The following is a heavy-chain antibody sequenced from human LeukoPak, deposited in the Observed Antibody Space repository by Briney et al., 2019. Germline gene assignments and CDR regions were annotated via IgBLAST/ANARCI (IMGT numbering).Heavy chain of an antibody. V-gene: IGHV3-74*01. Sequence: GGSLRLSCAASGFTFSSHWMHWVRQAPGKGLVWVSRIKPDGSTYYADSVKGRFTVSRDNAKNTLYLQMNSLRAEDTAVYYCARADSSGWYASHFDYWGQGTLVTVSS. CDR3: ARADSSGWYASHFDY. J-gene: IGHJ4*02. CDR1: GFTFSSHW. CDR2: IKPDGST. D-gene: IGHD6-19*01.